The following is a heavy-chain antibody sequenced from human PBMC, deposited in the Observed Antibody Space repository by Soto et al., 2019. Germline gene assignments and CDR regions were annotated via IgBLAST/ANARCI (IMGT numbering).Heavy chain of an antibody. Sequence: SETLSLTCTVSGGSISSSSYYWGWIRQPPGKGLEWIGSIYYSGSTYYNPSLKSRVTISVDTSKNQFSLKLSSVTAADTAVYYCARQTGYSSCWYPYYYYGMDVWGQGTTVTVSS. CDR2: IYYSGST. CDR3: ARQTGYSSCWYPYYYYGMDV. V-gene: IGHV4-39*01. CDR1: GGSISSSSYY. D-gene: IGHD6-19*01. J-gene: IGHJ6*02.